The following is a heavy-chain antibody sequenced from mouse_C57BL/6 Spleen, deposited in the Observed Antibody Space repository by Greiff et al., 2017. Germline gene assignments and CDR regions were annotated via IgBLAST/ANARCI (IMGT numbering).Heavy chain of an antibody. CDR3: ARVYDYDVWFAY. J-gene: IGHJ3*01. V-gene: IGHV5-4*03. D-gene: IGHD2-4*01. Sequence: EVMLVESGGGLVKPGGSLKLSCAASGFTFSSYAMSWVRQTPEKRLEWVATISDGGSYTYYPDNVKGRFTISRDNAKNTLYLQMSHLKSEDTAMYYCARVYDYDVWFAYWGQGTLVTVSA. CDR2: ISDGGSYT. CDR1: GFTFSSYA.